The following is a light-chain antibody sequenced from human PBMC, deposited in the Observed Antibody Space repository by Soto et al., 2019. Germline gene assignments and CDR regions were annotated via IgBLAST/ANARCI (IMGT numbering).Light chain of an antibody. CDR1: SSNIGSNT. V-gene: IGLV1-44*01. Sequence: QSVLTQPPSASGTPGQRVTISCSGSSSNIGSNTVNWYQQLPGTAPKLLIYSNNQRPSGVPDRFSGSKSGTSASLAISGLQSEDEADYYCAAWDDSLNGHYVFATGPKATVL. CDR3: AAWDDSLNGHYV. CDR2: SNN. J-gene: IGLJ1*01.